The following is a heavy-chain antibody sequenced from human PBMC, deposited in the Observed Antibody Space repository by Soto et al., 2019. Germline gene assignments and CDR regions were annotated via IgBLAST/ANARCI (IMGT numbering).Heavy chain of an antibody. V-gene: IGHV3-74*01. D-gene: IGHD1-26*01. CDR1: GFTFSNYW. CDR2: IKSDGSSI. Sequence: EVQLVESGGGLVQPGGSLRLSCAASGFTFSNYWMYWVRQAPGKGLVWVSRIKSDGSSIIYADSVKGRFTISRDNAKNTLYLEMNSLRAEDTALYYCVSGLVGTTNYLGQGTLVTVSS. J-gene: IGHJ4*02. CDR3: VSGLVGTTNY.